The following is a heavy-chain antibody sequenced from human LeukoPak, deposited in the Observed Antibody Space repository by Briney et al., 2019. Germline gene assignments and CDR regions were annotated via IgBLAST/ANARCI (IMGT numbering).Heavy chain of an antibody. CDR2: IYYSGST. D-gene: IGHD5-24*01. V-gene: IGHV4-30-4*08. Sequence: PSETLSLTCAVYGGSFSGYYWSWIRKPPGKGLEWIGYIYYSGSTYYNPSLKSRVTISVDTSKNQFSLKLSSVTAADTAVYYCAREMATIALFDYWGQGTLVTVSS. CDR3: AREMATIALFDY. J-gene: IGHJ4*02. CDR1: GGSFSGYY.